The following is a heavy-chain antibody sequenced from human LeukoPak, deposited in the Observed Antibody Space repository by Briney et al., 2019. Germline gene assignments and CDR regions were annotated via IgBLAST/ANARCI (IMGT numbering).Heavy chain of an antibody. V-gene: IGHV4-59*12. Sequence: PSETLSLTCTVSGGSISSYYWSWIRQPPGKGLEWIGSIYYSGSTYYNPSLKSRVTISVDTSKNQFSLKLSSVTAADTAVYYCARALDYYYYMDVWGKGTTVTVSS. CDR1: GGSISSYY. CDR2: IYYSGST. J-gene: IGHJ6*03. CDR3: ARALDYYYYMDV.